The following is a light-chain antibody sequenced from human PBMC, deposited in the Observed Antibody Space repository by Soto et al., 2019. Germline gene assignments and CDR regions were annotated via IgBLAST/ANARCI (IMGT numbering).Light chain of an antibody. Sequence: QSVLTQPPSVSGAPGQRVTISFTGSSSNIGAGYDVNWYQQLPGRAPKLLIYGNTNRPSGVPDRFSGSKSGTSASRAITGLPAEDEADYYCLSFDSSLSVVFGGGTTLTVL. CDR1: SSNIGAGYD. CDR2: GNT. V-gene: IGLV1-40*01. J-gene: IGLJ2*01. CDR3: LSFDSSLSVV.